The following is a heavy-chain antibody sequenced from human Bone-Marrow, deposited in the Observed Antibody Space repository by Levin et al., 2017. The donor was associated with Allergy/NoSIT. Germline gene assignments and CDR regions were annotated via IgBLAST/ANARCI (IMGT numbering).Heavy chain of an antibody. J-gene: IGHJ4*02. Sequence: GGSLRLSCAASGFTLSGYTMSWVRQAPGKGPEWVSSISSSGPYRYYADSVKGRFSISRDPAKNSLYLQMNGLRADDTAVYYCAREATGLARRALDNWGQGTLVSVSS. V-gene: IGHV3-21*01. CDR2: ISSSGPYR. CDR3: AREATGLARRALDN. CDR1: GFTLSGYT. D-gene: IGHD1-1*01.